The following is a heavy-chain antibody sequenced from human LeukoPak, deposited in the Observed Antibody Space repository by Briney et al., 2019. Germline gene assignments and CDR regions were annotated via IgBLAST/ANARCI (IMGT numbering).Heavy chain of an antibody. CDR3: ARLNSGRAYDGAFDI. J-gene: IGHJ3*02. D-gene: IGHD1-26*01. V-gene: IGHV3-7*03. CDR2: IKEVGTEK. CDR1: GFTFSNYR. Sequence: GGSLRLSCAASGFTFSNYRMTWVRQAPGKGLEWVAKIKEVGTEKYYVDSVKGRFTVSRDNAKNLLYLQMNSLRAEDTAMYYCARLNSGRAYDGAFDIWGQGTMVTVSS.